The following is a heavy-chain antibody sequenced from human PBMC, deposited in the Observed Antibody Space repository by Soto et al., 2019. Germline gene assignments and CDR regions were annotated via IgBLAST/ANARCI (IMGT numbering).Heavy chain of an antibody. CDR3: ATNRSGPLHFDY. Sequence: PGGSLRLSCAASGLTFSSYAMSWVRQAPGKGLEWVSAISGSGAGTYYADSVKGRFTISRDNSKNTLFLQMNSLRAEDTAVYYCATNRSGPLHFDYWGQGTLVTVSS. V-gene: IGHV3-23*01. D-gene: IGHD6-19*01. CDR1: GLTFSSYA. CDR2: ISGSGAGT. J-gene: IGHJ4*02.